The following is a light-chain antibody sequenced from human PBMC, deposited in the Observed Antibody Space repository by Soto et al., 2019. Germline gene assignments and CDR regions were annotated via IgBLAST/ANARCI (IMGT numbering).Light chain of an antibody. Sequence: EIVITQSPATLSVSPGERATLSCRASQSVSSNLAWYQQKPGQAPSLLIYEASNRATGIPARFSGSGSGTDFTLTISSLEPEEFAGYYCQQRGEWPPGATFGQGTRLENK. J-gene: IGKJ5*01. CDR1: QSVSSN. V-gene: IGKV3-11*01. CDR2: EAS. CDR3: QQRGEWPPGAT.